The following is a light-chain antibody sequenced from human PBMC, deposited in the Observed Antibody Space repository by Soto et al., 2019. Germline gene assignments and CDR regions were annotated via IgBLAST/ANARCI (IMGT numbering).Light chain of an antibody. CDR3: QHYNTWPWT. CDR2: GAS. J-gene: IGKJ1*01. Sequence: ETVMTQSPATLSLIPGERATLTCWASQSVNSNLAWYQQKLGQAPRVLIYGASTRATGIPARFSGSGSETEFILTISSLQSEDSATYYCQHYNTWPWTFGQGTKVDIK. V-gene: IGKV3-15*01. CDR1: QSVNSN.